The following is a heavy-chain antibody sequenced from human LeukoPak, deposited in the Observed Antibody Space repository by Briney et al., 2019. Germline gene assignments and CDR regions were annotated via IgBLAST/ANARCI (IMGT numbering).Heavy chain of an antibody. Sequence: SGGSLRLSCAASGFTFSSYWMSWVRQAPGKGLEWVANIKEDESEKYYVGSVKGRFTVSRDNAKNSLYVQMNSLRAEDTAIYYCANEGGGAFDIWGQGTMVTVSS. CDR1: GFTFSSYW. CDR2: IKEDESEK. V-gene: IGHV3-7*01. CDR3: ANEGGGAFDI. J-gene: IGHJ3*02.